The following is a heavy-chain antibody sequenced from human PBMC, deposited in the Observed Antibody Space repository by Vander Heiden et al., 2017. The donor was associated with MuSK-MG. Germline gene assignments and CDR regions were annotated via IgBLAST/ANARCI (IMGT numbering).Heavy chain of an antibody. CDR1: GFTFSSYA. CDR2: ISGSGGST. CDR3: AKDSQASGVGLLWFGAIDY. Sequence: EVQLLESGGGLVQPGGSLRLSVAASGFTFSSYAMGWVRQAPGKGLEWVSAISGSGGSTYYADSVKGRFTISRDNSKNTLYLQMNSLRAEDTAVYYCAKDSQASGVGLLWFGAIDYWGQGTLVTVSS. J-gene: IGHJ4*02. D-gene: IGHD3-10*01. V-gene: IGHV3-23*01.